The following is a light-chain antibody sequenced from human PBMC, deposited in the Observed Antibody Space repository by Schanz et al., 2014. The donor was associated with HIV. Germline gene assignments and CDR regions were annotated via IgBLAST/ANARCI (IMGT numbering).Light chain of an antibody. V-gene: IGKV1-39*01. CDR1: QSISSY. Sequence: DIQMTQSPSSLSASVGDRVTLTCRASQSISSYLNWYQQKPGKAPKLLIYAASSLQSGVPSRVSGSGSGTDFTLTISCLQFEDFATYYCQQSYSATPYTFGQGTKVEIK. CDR2: AAS. CDR3: QQSYSATPYT. J-gene: IGKJ2*01.